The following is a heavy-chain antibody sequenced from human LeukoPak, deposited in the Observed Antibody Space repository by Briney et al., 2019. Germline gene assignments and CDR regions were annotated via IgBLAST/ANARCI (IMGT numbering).Heavy chain of an antibody. CDR1: GGSISSGSYY. J-gene: IGHJ3*02. D-gene: IGHD3-22*01. V-gene: IGHV4-61*02. CDR2: IYTSGST. CDR3: ARAPIYYYDSSGFRAFDI. Sequence: SETLSLTCTVSGGSISSGSYYWSWIRQPAGKGLEWIGRIYTSGSTNYNPSLKSRVTISVDTSKNQFSLKLSSVTAADTAVYYCARAPIYYYDSSGFRAFDIWGQGTMVTVSS.